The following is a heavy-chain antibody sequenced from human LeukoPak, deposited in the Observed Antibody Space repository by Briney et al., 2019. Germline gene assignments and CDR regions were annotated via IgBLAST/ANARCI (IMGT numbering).Heavy chain of an antibody. Sequence: PGGSLRLSCAASGFTFSDFEMNWVRQVPGKGLEWVSHIDGGGGSIFYADSVKGRFTVSRDNAKNSLYLQMNSLRVKDTAIYYCARELLLCGGDCNDYWGQGTLVTVSS. CDR2: IDGGGGSI. J-gene: IGHJ4*02. CDR3: ARELLLCGGDCNDY. V-gene: IGHV3-48*03. CDR1: GFTFSDFE. D-gene: IGHD2-21*02.